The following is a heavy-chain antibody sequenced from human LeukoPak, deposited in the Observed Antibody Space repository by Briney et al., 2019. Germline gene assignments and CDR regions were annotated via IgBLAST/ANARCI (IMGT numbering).Heavy chain of an antibody. V-gene: IGHV3-23*01. CDR3: AKEHYDSSGYYDY. CDR1: GFSFSSYN. J-gene: IGHJ4*02. Sequence: GGSLRLSCAASGFSFSSYNMNWVRQAPGKGLEWVSAISGSGGSTYYADSVKGRFTISRDNSKNTLYLQMNSLRAEDTAVYYCAKEHYDSSGYYDYWGQGTLVTVSS. D-gene: IGHD3-22*01. CDR2: ISGSGGST.